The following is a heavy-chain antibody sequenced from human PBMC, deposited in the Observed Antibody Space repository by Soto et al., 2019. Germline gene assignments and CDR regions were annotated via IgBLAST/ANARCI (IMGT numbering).Heavy chain of an antibody. V-gene: IGHV4-34*01. Sequence: SETLSLTCAVSGGSFSGYYWSWIRQPPGKGLEWIGEINHSGSTNYNPSLKSRVTISVDTSKNQFSLKLSSVTAADTAVYYCASSSTMVRGDPSYYYYYGMDVWGQGTAVTVSS. CDR2: INHSGST. J-gene: IGHJ6*02. CDR1: GGSFSGYY. CDR3: ASSSTMVRGDPSYYYYYGMDV. D-gene: IGHD3-10*01.